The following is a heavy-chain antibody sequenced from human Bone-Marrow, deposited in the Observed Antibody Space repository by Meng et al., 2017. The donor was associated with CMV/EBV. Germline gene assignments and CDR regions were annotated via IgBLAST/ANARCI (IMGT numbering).Heavy chain of an antibody. CDR2: IWYDGSNK. J-gene: IGHJ4*02. Sequence: LSCVASGFTFSSYGMHWVRQAPGKGLEWVAVIWYDGSNKYYADSVKGRFIISRDNSKNTLYLQMNSLRAEDTAVYYCARDLNLAGTLDYWGQGTLVTVS. CDR3: ARDLNLAGTLDY. CDR1: GFTFSSYG. D-gene: IGHD6-19*01. V-gene: IGHV3-33*01.